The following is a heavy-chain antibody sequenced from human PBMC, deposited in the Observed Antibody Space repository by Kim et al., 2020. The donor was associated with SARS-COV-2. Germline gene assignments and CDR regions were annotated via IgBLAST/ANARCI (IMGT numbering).Heavy chain of an antibody. CDR3: ARHPARCSSSSCYFDY. V-gene: IGHV3-48*02. CDR1: GFTFSSYD. D-gene: IGHD2-2*01. J-gene: IGHJ4*02. Sequence: GSLRLSCAASGFTFSSYDVIWVRQAPGKGLDWVSYISSTTYTIVYADSVRGRFTISRDNAKTSVYLQMNSLRDEDTAVYYCARHPARCSSSSCYFDYWGQGTLVTVSS. CDR2: ISSTTYTI.